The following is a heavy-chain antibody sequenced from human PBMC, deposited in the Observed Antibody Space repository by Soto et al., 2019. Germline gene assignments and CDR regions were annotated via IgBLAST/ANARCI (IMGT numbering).Heavy chain of an antibody. CDR2: INAGNGNT. CDR3: ARVGAAAGPYYFDY. D-gene: IGHD6-13*01. J-gene: IGHJ4*02. Sequence: GPSVKVSCKASGYTFTNYAIHWVCQAPGQRLEWMGWINAGNGNTKYSQKFQGRATITRDTSASTAYMELSSLRSEDTAVYYCARVGAAAGPYYFDYWGQGNLVTVSS. CDR1: GYTFTNYA. V-gene: IGHV1-3*01.